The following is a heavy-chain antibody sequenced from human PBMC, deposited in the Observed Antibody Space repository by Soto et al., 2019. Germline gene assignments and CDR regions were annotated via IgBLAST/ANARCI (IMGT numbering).Heavy chain of an antibody. J-gene: IGHJ4*02. CDR1: GFTFSRHA. CDR3: AKGYGDSDS. CDR2: ISNSDDST. D-gene: IGHD4-17*01. V-gene: IGHV3-23*01. Sequence: EVQLLESGGGLVQPGGSLRLSGTTSGFTFSRHAMTWVRQAPGRGLQWVSSISNSDDSTYYAASVKGRFTISRDISSSTLYLQMDSLRAEDTAVYYCAKGYGDSDSWGQGTQVTVSS.